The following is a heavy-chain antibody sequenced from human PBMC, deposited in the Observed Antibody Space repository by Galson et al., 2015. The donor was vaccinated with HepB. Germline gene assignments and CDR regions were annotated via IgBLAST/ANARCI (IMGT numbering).Heavy chain of an antibody. J-gene: IGHJ4*01. CDR2: IFYSGST. CDR3: ARFILTGYRYYFAY. D-gene: IGHD3-9*01. Sequence: TLSLTCTVSGGSITSGDYYWSWIRQRPGKGLEWIGCIFYSGSTYYNPSLKSRVTISVDTSRNQFSLRLSSVTAADTAVYYCARFILTGYRYYFAYWGHGTLVTGSS. V-gene: IGHV4-31*03. CDR1: GGSITSGDYY.